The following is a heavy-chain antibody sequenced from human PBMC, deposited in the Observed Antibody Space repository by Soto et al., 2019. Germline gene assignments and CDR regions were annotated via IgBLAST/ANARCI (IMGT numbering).Heavy chain of an antibody. J-gene: IGHJ4*02. Sequence: QVQLQQWGAGLLKPSETLSLTCAVYGGSISGYYWSWIRQPPGKGLEWIGEINHSGSTNYNPSLKSRVTISADTSKNQFSLKLSSVTAADTAVYYCARGWGRIFDYWGQGTLVTVSS. CDR2: INHSGST. CDR3: ARGWGRIFDY. V-gene: IGHV4-34*01. D-gene: IGHD7-27*01. CDR1: GGSISGYY.